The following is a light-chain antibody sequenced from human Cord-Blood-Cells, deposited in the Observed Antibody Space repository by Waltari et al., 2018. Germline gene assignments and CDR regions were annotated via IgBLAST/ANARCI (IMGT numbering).Light chain of an antibody. Sequence: QSALTQPASVSGSPGQSITISCTGTSSDVGSYNLVSWYQQHPGKAPKLMISEGSKRPPGVSIRYSGSKSGTTAPVRFSGIQAEDEADYYCCAYAGSSTYVFGTETKVTVL. CDR1: SSDVGSYNL. V-gene: IGLV2-23*01. CDR3: CAYAGSSTYV. CDR2: EGS. J-gene: IGLJ1*01.